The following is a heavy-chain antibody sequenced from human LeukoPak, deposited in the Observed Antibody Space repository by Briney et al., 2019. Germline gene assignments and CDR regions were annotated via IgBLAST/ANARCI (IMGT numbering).Heavy chain of an antibody. CDR2: IKQDGSEK. J-gene: IGHJ6*02. CDR3: ARDYGEPPYYYYGMDV. CDR1: GFTFSSYW. D-gene: IGHD4-17*01. V-gene: IGHV3-7*01. Sequence: SGGSLRLSCAASGFTFSSYWMSWVRQAPGKGLEWVANIKQDGSEKYYVDSVKGRFTISRDNAKNSLYLQMNSLRAEDTAVYYCARDYGEPPYYYYGMDVWGQGTTATVSS.